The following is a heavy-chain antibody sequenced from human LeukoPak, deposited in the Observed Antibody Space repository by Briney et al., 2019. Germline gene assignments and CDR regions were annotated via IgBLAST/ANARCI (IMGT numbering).Heavy chain of an antibody. Sequence: GGSLRLSCAASGFTFSSYGMHWVRQAPGKGLEWVAVIWYDGSNKYYADSVKGRFTISRDNSKNTLYLQMNSLTAEDTAVYYCAREGGARDGYNYFDYWGQGFLVTVSS. CDR1: GFTFSSYG. CDR3: AREGGARDGYNYFDY. J-gene: IGHJ4*02. CDR2: IWYDGSNK. D-gene: IGHD5-24*01. V-gene: IGHV3-33*01.